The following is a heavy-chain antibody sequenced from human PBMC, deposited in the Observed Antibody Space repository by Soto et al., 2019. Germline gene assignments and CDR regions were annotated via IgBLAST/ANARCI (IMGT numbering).Heavy chain of an antibody. V-gene: IGHV1-3*01. CDR1: GYTFTSYA. CDR2: INAGNGNT. D-gene: IGHD3-10*01. Sequence: QVQLVQSGAEVKKPGASVKVSCKASGYTFTSYAMHWVRQAPGQRLEWMGWINAGNGNTKYSQKFQGRVTITRGTSASTAYMELSSLRSEDTAVYYCARVGYYGSGTSYNTDYFDYWGQGTLVTVSS. J-gene: IGHJ4*02. CDR3: ARVGYYGSGTSYNTDYFDY.